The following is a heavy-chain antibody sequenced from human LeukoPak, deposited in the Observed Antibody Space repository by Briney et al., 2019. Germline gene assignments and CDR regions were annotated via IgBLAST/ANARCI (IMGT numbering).Heavy chain of an antibody. CDR3: ARDRNDYAWGSYRLVGAFDI. J-gene: IGHJ3*02. CDR1: GFTVSSNY. D-gene: IGHD3-16*02. CDR2: IYSGGST. Sequence: GGSLRLSCAASGFTVSSNYMSWVRQAPGKGLEWVSVIYSGGSTYYADSVKGRFTISRDNSKNTLYLQMNSLRAEDTAVYYCARDRNDYAWGSYRLVGAFDIWGQGAMVTVSS. V-gene: IGHV3-66*01.